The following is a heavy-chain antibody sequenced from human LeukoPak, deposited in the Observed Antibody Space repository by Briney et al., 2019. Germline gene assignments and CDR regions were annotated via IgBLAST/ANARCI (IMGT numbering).Heavy chain of an antibody. Sequence: SGGSLRLSCAASGFTFSSYAMSWVRQAPGKGLEWVSAISGSGGSTYYADSVKGRFTISRDNSKNTLYLQMNSLRAEDTAVYYCAKNGCSSTSCYRYYYYYMDVWGKGTTVTVSS. D-gene: IGHD2-2*01. CDR2: ISGSGGST. V-gene: IGHV3-23*01. CDR3: AKNGCSSTSCYRYYYYYMDV. J-gene: IGHJ6*03. CDR1: GFTFSSYA.